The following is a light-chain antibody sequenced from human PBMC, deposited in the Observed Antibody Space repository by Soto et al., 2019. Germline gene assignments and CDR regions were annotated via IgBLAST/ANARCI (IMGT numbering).Light chain of an antibody. J-gene: IGLJ1*01. CDR1: SSDVGAYNY. CDR3: SSYAGGNNV. Sequence: QSALTQPPSASGSPGQSVTISCTGTSSDVGAYNYVSWYQQHPGKAPKLIIFDVFKRPSGVPDRFSGSKSGNTASLTVSGLQAEDEADYYCSSYAGGNNVFGTGTKVTVL. CDR2: DVF. V-gene: IGLV2-8*01.